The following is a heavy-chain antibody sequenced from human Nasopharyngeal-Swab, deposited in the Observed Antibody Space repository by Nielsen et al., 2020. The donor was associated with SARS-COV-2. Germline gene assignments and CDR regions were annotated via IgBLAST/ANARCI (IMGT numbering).Heavy chain of an antibody. CDR1: GFTVSSNY. V-gene: IGHV3-53*01. J-gene: IGHJ3*02. D-gene: IGHD1-26*01. CDR2: IYSGGST. CDR3: ARARGALPFADAFDI. Sequence: GGSLKISCAASGFTVSSNYMSWVRQAPGKGPEWVSVIYSGGSTYYADSVKGRFTISRDNSKNTLYLQMNSLRAEDTAVYYCARARGALPFADAFDIWGQGTMVTVSS.